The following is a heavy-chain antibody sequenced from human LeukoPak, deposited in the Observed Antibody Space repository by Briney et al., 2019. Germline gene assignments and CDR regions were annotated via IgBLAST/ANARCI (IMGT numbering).Heavy chain of an antibody. Sequence: ASVKVSCKASGYTFTSYDINWVRQATGQGLEWMGWMNPNSGNTGCAQKFQGRVTMTRNTSISTAYMELSSLRSEDTAVYYCARDHRGSGSFNYYYYYGMDVWGQGTTVTVSS. J-gene: IGHJ6*02. D-gene: IGHD3-10*01. CDR2: MNPNSGNT. CDR3: ARDHRGSGSFNYYYYYGMDV. V-gene: IGHV1-8*01. CDR1: GYTFTSYD.